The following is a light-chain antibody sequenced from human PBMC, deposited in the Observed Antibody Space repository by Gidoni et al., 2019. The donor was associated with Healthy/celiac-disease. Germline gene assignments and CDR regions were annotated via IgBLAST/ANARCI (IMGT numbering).Light chain of an antibody. CDR2: DVS. CDR1: SSDVGGYNY. J-gene: IGLJ1*01. V-gene: IGLV2-11*01. Sequence: QSALTQPRSVSGSPGQSVTISCTGTSSDVGGYNYVSWYQQHPGKAPQTHVYDVSKRPSGVPDRFSGSKSGNTASLTISGLQAEDEADYYCCSYAGSYTSGVFGTGTKVTVL. CDR3: CSYAGSYTSGV.